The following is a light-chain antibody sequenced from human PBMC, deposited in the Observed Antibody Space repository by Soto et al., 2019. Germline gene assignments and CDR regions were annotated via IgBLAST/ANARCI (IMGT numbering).Light chain of an antibody. CDR1: NIGTNS. V-gene: IGLV3-21*02. CDR3: QVWDSRSYHAV. CDR2: DDS. Sequence: SYELTQPPSLSVAPGQTARITCGGNNIGTNSVHWYQQKPGQAPVLVVYDDSDRPSGIPERISGFNSGDTATLTISRVEAGDEADYYCQVWDSRSYHAVFGGGTQLTVL. J-gene: IGLJ7*01.